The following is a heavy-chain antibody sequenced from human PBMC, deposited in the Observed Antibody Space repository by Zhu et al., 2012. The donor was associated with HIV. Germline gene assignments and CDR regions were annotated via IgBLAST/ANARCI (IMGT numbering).Heavy chain of an antibody. D-gene: IGHD3-9*01. CDR3: AKLSRYYDWLFGGSFNL. CDR2: IRPDRDET. Sequence: QRQFVESGGAVVRPGASLRLTCVASGLTLRSHGINWVRQAPGKGPEWVSFIRPDRDETFYADSVKGRFSMSRDNVKNTLYLHMDSLRPEDTAVYYCAKLSRYYDWLFGGSFNLWGQGTTVVVSS. J-gene: IGHJ3*01. V-gene: IGHV3-30*02. CDR1: GLTLRSHG.